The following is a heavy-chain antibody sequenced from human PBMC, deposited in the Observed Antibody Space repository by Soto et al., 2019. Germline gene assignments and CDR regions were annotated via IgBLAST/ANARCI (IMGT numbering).Heavy chain of an antibody. V-gene: IGHV4-59*08. CDR1: GGSISNYY. CDR2: IYYSGTTT. CDR3: ARLGGSYAVPHFDY. J-gene: IGHJ4*02. D-gene: IGHD1-26*01. Sequence: PSETLSLTCIVSGGSISNYYWTWIRQPPGKGLEWTGYIYYSGTTTNYNPSLKSRVTLSVDTSKNQFSLKLSSVTAADTAVYYCARLGGSYAVPHFDYWGQGTLVTVSS.